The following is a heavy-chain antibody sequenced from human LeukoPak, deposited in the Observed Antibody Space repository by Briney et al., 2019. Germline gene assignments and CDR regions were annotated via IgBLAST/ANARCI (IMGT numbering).Heavy chain of an antibody. CDR1: GFPFSSYA. V-gene: IGHV3-23*01. CDR2: ISGSGGST. D-gene: IGHD3-10*01. Sequence: GGSLRLSCAASGFPFSSYAMSWVRQAPGKGLEWVSGISGSGGSTYYADSVRGQFIISRDKSKKTVYLQMNSLRAGDTAVYYCAKEEGHGSRNCFDFWGQGTLVTVSS. CDR3: AKEEGHGSRNCFDF. J-gene: IGHJ4*02.